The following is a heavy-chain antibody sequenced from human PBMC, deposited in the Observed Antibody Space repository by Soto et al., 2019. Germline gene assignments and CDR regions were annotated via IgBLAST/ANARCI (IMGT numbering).Heavy chain of an antibody. CDR2: IYYSGNT. CDR1: GGPISSSSYY. V-gene: IGHV4-39*01. J-gene: IGHJ4*02. Sequence: SDTLSLTCTVSGGPISSSSYYWCWIRYPPGKGLEWMGSIYYSGNTYYNPSLKSRGTISVDTAKNQFSLKRSSVTAADTAVYYCARQYYFGSGNYYHRSFAFGGKVALVT. D-gene: IGHD3-10*01. CDR3: ARQYYFGSGNYYHRSFAF.